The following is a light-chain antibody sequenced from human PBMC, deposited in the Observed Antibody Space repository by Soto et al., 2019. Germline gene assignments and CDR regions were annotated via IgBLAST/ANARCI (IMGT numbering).Light chain of an antibody. CDR3: QQYYSYPRT. J-gene: IGKJ1*01. V-gene: IGKV1-8*01. CDR1: QGISSY. Sequence: AIRMTQSPSSLSASTGDRVTITCRASQGISSYLAWYLQKPGKAPKLLIYAASTLQGGVPSRFSGSGSGTDFTLTISCLQSEDFATYYCQQYYSYPRTFGQGTKVEIK. CDR2: AAS.